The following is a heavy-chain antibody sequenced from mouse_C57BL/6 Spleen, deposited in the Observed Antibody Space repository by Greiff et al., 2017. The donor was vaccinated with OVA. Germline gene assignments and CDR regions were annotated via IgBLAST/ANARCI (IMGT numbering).Heavy chain of an antibody. D-gene: IGHD2-2*01. CDR1: GYTFTDYY. J-gene: IGHJ4*01. Sequence: QVQLKESGAELVKPGASVKISCKASGYTFTDYYINWVKQRPGQGLEWIGKIGPGSGSTYYNEKFKGKATLTADKSSSTAYLQLRRLTSEDSAVYFCGDGNDEDYYAMDYWGQGTSVTVSS. CDR3: GDGNDEDYYAMDY. CDR2: IGPGSGST. V-gene: IGHV1-77*01.